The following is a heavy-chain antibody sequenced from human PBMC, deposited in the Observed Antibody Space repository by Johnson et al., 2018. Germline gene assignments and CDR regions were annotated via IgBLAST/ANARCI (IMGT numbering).Heavy chain of an antibody. D-gene: IGHD3-10*01. CDR2: IIPIFGTT. V-gene: IGHV1-69*01. J-gene: IGHJ3*02. Sequence: QVQLVQSGAEVKKPGSSVKVSCMASGVTISSNAISWVRQATGQGLEWLGVIIPIFGTTFYAQQLQGRVTIIADESTNTASMELSSLISEDTALDYCAIDMLSYYGFDIGGQGTMVTV. CDR1: GVTISSNA. CDR3: AIDMLSYYGFDI.